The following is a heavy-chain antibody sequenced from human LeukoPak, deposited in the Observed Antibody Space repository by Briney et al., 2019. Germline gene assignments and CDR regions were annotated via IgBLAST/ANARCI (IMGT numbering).Heavy chain of an antibody. CDR2: IYPSDSDT. CDR3: ARHVHGYYFDF. CDR1: GYSFTTYW. J-gene: IGHJ4*02. V-gene: IGHV5-51*01. D-gene: IGHD6-25*01. Sequence: GESLKISCKGSGYSFTTYWIGWVRQRPGRGLEWMGMIYPSDSDTRYSPAFQGQVTFSADKSSGTAYLRWSSLKASDTAIYYCARHVHGYYFDFWGQGTLVTVSS.